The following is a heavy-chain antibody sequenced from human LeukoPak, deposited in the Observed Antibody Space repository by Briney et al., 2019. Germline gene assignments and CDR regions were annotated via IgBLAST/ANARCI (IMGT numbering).Heavy chain of an antibody. CDR1: GFTFSSYA. J-gene: IGHJ6*02. Sequence: PGRSLRLSCAASGFTFSSYAIHWVRQAPGKGLEWVSAISGSGGSTYYADSVKGRFTISRDNSKNTLYLQMNSLRAEDTAVYYCAKDRTIFGVVMDGMDVWGQGTTVTVSS. CDR3: AKDRTIFGVVMDGMDV. V-gene: IGHV3-23*01. D-gene: IGHD3-3*01. CDR2: ISGSGGST.